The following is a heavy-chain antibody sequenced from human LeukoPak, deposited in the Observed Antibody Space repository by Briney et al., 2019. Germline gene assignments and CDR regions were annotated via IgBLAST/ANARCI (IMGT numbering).Heavy chain of an antibody. CDR2: MNPNSGNT. Sequence: ASVKVSCRASGYTFTSYDINWVRQATGQGLEWMGWMNPNSGNTGYAQKFQGRVTMTTNTSISTAYMELSSLRSEDTAVYYCARREYGSGSYHLVYWGQGTLVTVSS. V-gene: IGHV1-8*01. CDR3: ARREYGSGSYHLVY. D-gene: IGHD3-10*01. J-gene: IGHJ4*02. CDR1: GYTFTSYD.